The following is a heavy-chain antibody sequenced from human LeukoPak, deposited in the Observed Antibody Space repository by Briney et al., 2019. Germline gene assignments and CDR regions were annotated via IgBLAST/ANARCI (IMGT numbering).Heavy chain of an antibody. J-gene: IGHJ4*02. CDR2: TYYRSKWYY. CDR3: VRDPVGGSTIFDC. Sequence: PSQTLSLTCAISGDSVSSNSAAWHWIRQSPSRGLEWLGRTYYRSKWYYDYSVAVKSRVTINPDTSKNQFSLQLSSVTPEDTAVYYCVRDPVGGSTIFDCWGQGTLVTVSS. V-gene: IGHV6-1*01. CDR1: GDSVSSNSAA. D-gene: IGHD1-26*01.